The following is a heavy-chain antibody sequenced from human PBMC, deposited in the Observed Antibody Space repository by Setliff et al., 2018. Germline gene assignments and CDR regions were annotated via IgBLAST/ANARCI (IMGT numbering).Heavy chain of an antibody. CDR1: GGSFSGYY. Sequence: SETLSLTCAVYGGSFSGYYWSWIRQPPGKGLEWVGEINHSGSTNYNPSLKSRVTISVDTSKNQFSLKLGSVTAPDTAMYYCASGPLGVVIIWGQGTLVTVSS. CDR3: ASGPLGVVII. D-gene: IGHD3-3*01. CDR2: INHSGST. J-gene: IGHJ4*02. V-gene: IGHV4-34*01.